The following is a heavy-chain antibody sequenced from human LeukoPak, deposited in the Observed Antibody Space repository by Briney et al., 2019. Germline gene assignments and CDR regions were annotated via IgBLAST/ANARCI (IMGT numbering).Heavy chain of an antibody. D-gene: IGHD3-16*01. V-gene: IGHV4-34*01. CDR1: GGSFSGYY. CDR2: INHSGST. J-gene: IGHJ4*02. Sequence: SETLSLTCAVYGGSFSGYYWSWIRQPPGKGLEWIGEINHSGSTNYNPSLKSRVTISVDTSKNQFSLKLSSVTAADTAVYYCARGSDYVWGKDDYRGQGNLVTVSS. CDR3: ARGSDYVWGKDDY.